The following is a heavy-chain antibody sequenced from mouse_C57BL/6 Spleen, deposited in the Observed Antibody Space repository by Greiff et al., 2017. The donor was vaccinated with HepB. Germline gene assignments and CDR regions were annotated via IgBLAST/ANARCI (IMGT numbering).Heavy chain of an antibody. J-gene: IGHJ2*01. Sequence: QVQLQQPGAELVRPGSSVKLSCKASGYTFTSYWMHWVKQRPIQGLEWIGNIDPSDSETHYNQKFKDKATLTVDKSSSTAYMQLSSLTSEDSAVYYCARRYYSNPFDYWGQGTTLTVSS. D-gene: IGHD2-5*01. CDR3: ARRYYSNPFDY. CDR2: IDPSDSET. CDR1: GYTFTSYW. V-gene: IGHV1-52*01.